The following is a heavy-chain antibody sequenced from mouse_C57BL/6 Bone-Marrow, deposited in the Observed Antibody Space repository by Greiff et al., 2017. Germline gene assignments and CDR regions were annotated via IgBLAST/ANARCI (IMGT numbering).Heavy chain of an antibody. CDR3: ERGYYGSIWFAY. J-gene: IGHJ3*01. V-gene: IGHV1-59*01. CDR1: GYTFTSYW. CDR2: IDPSDSYT. Sequence: VQLQQPGAELVRPGTSVKLSCKASGYTFTSYWMHWVKQRPGQGLEWIGVIDPSDSYTNYNQKFKGKATLTVDTSSSTAYMQLSSLTSEDSAVYYCERGYYGSIWFAYWGQGALVTVSA. D-gene: IGHD1-1*01.